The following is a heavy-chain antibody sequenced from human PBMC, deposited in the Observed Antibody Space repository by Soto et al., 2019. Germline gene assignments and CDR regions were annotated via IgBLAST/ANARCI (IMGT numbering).Heavy chain of an antibody. D-gene: IGHD3-10*01. CDR1: GYTFTNYG. Sequence: QVQLVQSGAEVKKPGASVKVSCKASGYTFTNYGISWVRQAPGQGLEWMGWISAYNGNTKYAQKLQGRVTMTTDTSTPTDXMELRSLRSDDTAVYYCARGVGSGSYYNQYNWFDPWGQGTLVTVSS. CDR3: ARGVGSGSYYNQYNWFDP. V-gene: IGHV1-18*01. CDR2: ISAYNGNT. J-gene: IGHJ5*02.